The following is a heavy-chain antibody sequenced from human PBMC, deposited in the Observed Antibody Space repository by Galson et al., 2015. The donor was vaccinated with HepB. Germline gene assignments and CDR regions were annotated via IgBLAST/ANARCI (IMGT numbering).Heavy chain of an antibody. V-gene: IGHV3-66*01. J-gene: IGHJ3*02. Sequence: SLRLSCAASGFTVSSIYMNWVRQAPGKGLEWVSVIYSGGSTYYADSVKVRFTISRDNSKNTLYLQMNSLRAEDPAVYYCATEGYYYGSGSRITRNAFDIWGQGTMVTVSS. D-gene: IGHD3-10*01. CDR3: ATEGYYYGSGSRITRNAFDI. CDR2: IYSGGST. CDR1: GFTVSSIY.